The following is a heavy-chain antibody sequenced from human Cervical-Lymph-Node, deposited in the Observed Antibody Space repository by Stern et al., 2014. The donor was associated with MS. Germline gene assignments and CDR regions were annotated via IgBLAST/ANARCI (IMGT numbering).Heavy chain of an antibody. CDR1: GFSISSLG. CDR3: MGVGDAMDV. J-gene: IGHJ6*02. CDR2: ISFGGSNK. Sequence: VQLVESGGGVVQPGRSLRLSCAASGFSISSLGMHWVRQAPGKGLEWVAVISFGGSNKKYGEAVKGRFSITSDNSNNTMYLQMNSLRPEDTAVYYCMGVGDAMDVWGQGTTVIVS. V-gene: IGHV3-30*03.